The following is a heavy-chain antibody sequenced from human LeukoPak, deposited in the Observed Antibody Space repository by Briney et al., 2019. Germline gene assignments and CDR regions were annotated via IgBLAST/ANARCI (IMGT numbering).Heavy chain of an antibody. CDR3: AKDYCSGGSCYSSNY. J-gene: IGHJ4*02. D-gene: IGHD2-15*01. V-gene: IGHV3-23*01. CDR2: TSGSGGST. Sequence: GGSLRLSCAASGFTLSSYAVSWVRQAPGKGLEWVSATSGSGGSTNYADSVKGRFTISRDNSKNTLYLQMNSLRAEDTAVYYCAKDYCSGGSCYSSNYWGQGTLVTVSS. CDR1: GFTLSSYA.